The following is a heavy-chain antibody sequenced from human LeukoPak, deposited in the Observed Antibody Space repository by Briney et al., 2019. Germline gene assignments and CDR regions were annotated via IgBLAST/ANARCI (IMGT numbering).Heavy chain of an antibody. Sequence: GASLQISCKGSGSIFTTYWIGWVRQLPGKGLEWMGIIYPGDSDTRYSPSFQGQVTISADKSISTAYLQWSSLKASDTAMYYCARQKEDVAAAGTSYYYYYGMDVWGQGTTVTVSS. J-gene: IGHJ6*02. CDR1: GSIFTTYW. CDR3: ARQKEDVAAAGTSYYYYYGMDV. CDR2: IYPGDSDT. V-gene: IGHV5-51*01. D-gene: IGHD6-13*01.